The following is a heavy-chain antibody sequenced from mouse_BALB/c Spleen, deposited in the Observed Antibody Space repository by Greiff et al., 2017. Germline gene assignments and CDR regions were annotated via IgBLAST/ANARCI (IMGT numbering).Heavy chain of an antibody. J-gene: IGHJ3*01. Sequence: VKLVESGPGLVQPSQSLSITCTVSGFSLTSYGVHWVRQSPGKGLEWLGVIWSGGSTDYNAAFISRLSISKDNSKSQVFFKMNSLQANDTAIYYCARWDYYGSSPWFAYWGQGTLVTVSA. CDR3: ARWDYYGSSPWFAY. CDR1: GFSLTSYG. CDR2: IWSGGST. D-gene: IGHD1-1*01. V-gene: IGHV2-2*02.